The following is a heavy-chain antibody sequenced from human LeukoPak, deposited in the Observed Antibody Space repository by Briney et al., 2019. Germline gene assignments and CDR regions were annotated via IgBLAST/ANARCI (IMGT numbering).Heavy chain of an antibody. V-gene: IGHV3-74*01. CDR1: GFTFSSYW. D-gene: IGHD3-22*01. CDR3: AGHRRDYDSSGYPSNY. CDR2: IKTDGSST. J-gene: IGHJ4*02. Sequence: PGGSLRLSCAASGFTFSSYWMHWVRQAPGKGLVWVSRIKTDGSSTSYADSVKGRFTISRDNAKNSLYLQMNSLRAEDTALYYCAGHRRDYDSSGYPSNYWGQGTLVTVSS.